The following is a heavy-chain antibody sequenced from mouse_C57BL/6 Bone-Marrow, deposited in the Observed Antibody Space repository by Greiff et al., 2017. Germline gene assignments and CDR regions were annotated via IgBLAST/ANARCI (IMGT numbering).Heavy chain of an antibody. CDR2: IYPGDGDT. D-gene: IGHD1-1*01. CDR3: ARAPIYYYGSRYFDV. CDR1: GYAFSSSW. V-gene: IGHV1-82*01. J-gene: IGHJ1*03. Sequence: VQLQESGPELVKPGASVKISCKASGYAFSSSWMNWVKQRPGKGLERIGRIYPGDGDTNYNGKFKGKATLTADKSSSTAYMQLSSLTSEDSAVYFCARAPIYYYGSRYFDVWGTGTTVTVSS.